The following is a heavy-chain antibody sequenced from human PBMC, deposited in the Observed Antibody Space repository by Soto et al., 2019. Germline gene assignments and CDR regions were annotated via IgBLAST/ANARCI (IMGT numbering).Heavy chain of an antibody. CDR3: AREADDFWSGYSGSSFDI. CDR1: GYTFTSYA. J-gene: IGHJ3*02. CDR2: INAGNGNT. V-gene: IGHV1-3*01. D-gene: IGHD3-3*01. Sequence: ASVKVSCKASGYTFTSYAMHWVRQAPGQRLEWMVWINAGNGNTKYSQKFQGRVTITRDTSASTAYMELSSLRSEDTAVYYCAREADDFWSGYSGSSFDIWGQGTMVTVSS.